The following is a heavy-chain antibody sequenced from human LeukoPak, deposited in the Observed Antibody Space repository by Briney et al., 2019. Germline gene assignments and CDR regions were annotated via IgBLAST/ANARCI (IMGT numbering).Heavy chain of an antibody. CDR2: INSDGSEG. V-gene: IGHV3-7*03. J-gene: IGHJ3*01. CDR1: GFTFSGFW. Sequence: GGSLRLSCAVSGFTFSGFWMSWSRQAPGMGLEWVASINSDGSEGYYADVVKGRFTISRDNAKNSLYLQINSLRAEDTAVYYCARSSYSSSSSVWGQGTMVTVSS. D-gene: IGHD6-6*01. CDR3: ARSSYSSSSSV.